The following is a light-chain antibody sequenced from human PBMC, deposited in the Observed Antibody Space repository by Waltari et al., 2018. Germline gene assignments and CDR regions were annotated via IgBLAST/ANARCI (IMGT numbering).Light chain of an antibody. CDR1: SSYLGDYHS. Sequence: QSALTQPRSVSGSPGQSVPFSCTGTSSYLGDYHSVSCDQQHPCKAPKLMIYDVIKRPSGVPDRFSGSKSVNTASLTISGLQAEDEADYYCCSYAGRYTPYVFGTGTKVTVL. V-gene: IGLV2-11*01. J-gene: IGLJ1*01. CDR2: DVI. CDR3: CSYAGRYTPYV.